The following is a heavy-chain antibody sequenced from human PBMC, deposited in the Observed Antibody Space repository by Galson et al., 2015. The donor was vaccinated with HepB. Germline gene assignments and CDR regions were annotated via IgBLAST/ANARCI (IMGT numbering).Heavy chain of an antibody. CDR2: ISRGNSFI. Sequence: SLRLSCAASKFTFSAYTMNWVRQAPGKGLEWVSSISRGNSFIYYADSVKGRFTISRDNAKKSLYLQMNSLRSEDTAVYYCARDLVAAGLDYYAMDVWGQGTTVIVSS. CDR1: KFTFSAYT. D-gene: IGHD6-13*01. V-gene: IGHV3-21*01. J-gene: IGHJ6*02. CDR3: ARDLVAAGLDYYAMDV.